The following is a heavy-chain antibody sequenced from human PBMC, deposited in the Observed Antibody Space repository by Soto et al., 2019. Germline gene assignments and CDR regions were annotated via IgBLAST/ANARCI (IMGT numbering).Heavy chain of an antibody. CDR1: VGSISSYY. V-gene: IGHV4-59*01. J-gene: IGHJ4*02. Sequence: SETLSLTCTVSVGSISSYYWSWIRQPPGKGLEWIGYIYYSGSTNYNPSLKSRVTISVDTSKNQFSLKLSSVTAADTAVYYCARDYDFWSGYRFFDYWGQGTLVTVSS. CDR3: ARDYDFWSGYRFFDY. CDR2: IYYSGST. D-gene: IGHD3-3*01.